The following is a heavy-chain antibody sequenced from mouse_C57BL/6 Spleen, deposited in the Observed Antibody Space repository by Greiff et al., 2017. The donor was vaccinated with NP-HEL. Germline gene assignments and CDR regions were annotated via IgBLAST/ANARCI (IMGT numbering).Heavy chain of an antibody. V-gene: IGHV1-50*01. CDR3: ARSNGYPFAY. Sequence: VQLQQPGAELVKPGASVKLSCKASGYTFTSYWMQWVKQRPGQGLEWIGEIDPSDSYTNYNQKFKGKATLTVDTSSSTAYMQLSSLTSEDSAVYYCARSNGYPFAYWGQGTLVTVSA. CDR1: GYTFTSYW. J-gene: IGHJ3*01. CDR2: IDPSDSYT. D-gene: IGHD2-2*01.